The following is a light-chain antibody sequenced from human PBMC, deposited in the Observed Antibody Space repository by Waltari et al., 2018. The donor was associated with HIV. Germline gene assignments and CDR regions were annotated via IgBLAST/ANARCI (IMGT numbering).Light chain of an antibody. CDR2: EVT. CDR1: SSDVVSFNL. J-gene: IGLJ3*02. Sequence: QSALTQPASVSGSPGQSITISCTGTSSDVVSFNLVSWYQQHPDKAPKLMIYEVTKRPSGVSHRFSGSKSGNTASLTISGLQAEDEADYYCCSYAGSTSWVFGGGTKLTVL. CDR3: CSYAGSTSWV. V-gene: IGLV2-23*02.